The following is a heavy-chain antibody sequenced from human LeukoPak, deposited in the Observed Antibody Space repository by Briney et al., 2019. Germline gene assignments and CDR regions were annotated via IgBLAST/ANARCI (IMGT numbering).Heavy chain of an antibody. D-gene: IGHD2-8*02. CDR3: AKDPGASVSGFYMDV. CDR2: IWSDGNNR. CDR1: GFTFRNYG. J-gene: IGHJ6*03. V-gene: IGHV3-30*02. Sequence: GGSLRLSCAASGFTFRNYGMHWVRQATGKGLEWVSFIWSDGNNRFYADSVKGRFAISRDNSKNMLYLQMDTLRAEDTALYYCAKDPGASVSGFYMDVWGKGTTVIVSS.